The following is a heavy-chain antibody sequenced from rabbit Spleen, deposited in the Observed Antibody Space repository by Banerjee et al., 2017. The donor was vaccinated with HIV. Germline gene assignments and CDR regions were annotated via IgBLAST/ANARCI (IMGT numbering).Heavy chain of an antibody. Sequence: EQLVESGGGLVQPGGSLKLSCKASGFDFRRYYLSWVRQAPGKGLEWISCIGGSSSGFTYSATWAKGRFTISKTSSTTVTLQMTSLTAADTATYFCARDTGSSFSSYGMDLWGPGTLVTVS. D-gene: IGHD8-1*01. V-gene: IGHV1S45*01. CDR3: ARDTGSSFSSYGMDL. CDR1: GFDFRRYYL. J-gene: IGHJ6*01. CDR2: IGGSSSGFT.